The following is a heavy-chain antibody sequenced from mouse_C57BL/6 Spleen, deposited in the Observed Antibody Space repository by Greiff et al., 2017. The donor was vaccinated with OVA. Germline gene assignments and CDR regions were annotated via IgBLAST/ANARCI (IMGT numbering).Heavy chain of an antibody. Sequence: EVQVVESGGDLVKPGGSLKLSCAASGFTFSSYGMSWVRQTPDKRLEWVATISSGGSYTYYPDSVKGRFTISRDNAKNTLYLQMSSLKSEDTAMYYCARHGSSYSWYFDVWGTGTTVTVSS. CDR3: ARHGSSYSWYFDV. V-gene: IGHV5-6*01. D-gene: IGHD1-1*01. CDR2: ISSGGSYT. CDR1: GFTFSSYG. J-gene: IGHJ1*03.